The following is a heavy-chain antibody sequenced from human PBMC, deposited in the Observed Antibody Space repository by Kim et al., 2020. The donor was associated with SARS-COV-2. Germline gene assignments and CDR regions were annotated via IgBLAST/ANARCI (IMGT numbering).Heavy chain of an antibody. J-gene: IGHJ4*02. D-gene: IGHD3-10*01. CDR3: AKDPRWFGELLSYFDY. Sequence: VESRFTIARDDSNSTLFLQMNSLRAEDTAVYYCAKDPRWFGELLSYFDYWGQGTLVTVSS. V-gene: IGHV3-23*01.